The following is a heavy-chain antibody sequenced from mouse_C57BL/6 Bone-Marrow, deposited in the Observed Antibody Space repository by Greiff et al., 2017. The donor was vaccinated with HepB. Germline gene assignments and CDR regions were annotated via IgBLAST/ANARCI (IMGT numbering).Heavy chain of an antibody. V-gene: IGHV1-72*01. Sequence: QVQLQQPGAELVKPGASVKLSCKASGYTFTSYTMHWVKQRPGRGLEWIGRIDPSSGSTKYNEKFKGKATLTVDKSSSTAYMQLSSLTSEDSAVYYGAGVTTVVAPFAYWGQGTTLTVSS. CDR2: IDPSSGST. CDR1: GYTFTSYT. D-gene: IGHD1-1*01. J-gene: IGHJ2*01. CDR3: AGVTTVVAPFAY.